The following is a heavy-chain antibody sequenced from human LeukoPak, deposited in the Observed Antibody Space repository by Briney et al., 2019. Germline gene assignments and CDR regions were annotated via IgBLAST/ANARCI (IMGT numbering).Heavy chain of an antibody. V-gene: IGHV3-7*01. Sequence: GGSLRLSCAGSGFSFSTYWMSWVRQAPGKGLEWVANIKEDGSEKHCGDSVKGRFTISRDNAKKSLYLQMNSLRSEDTAVYYCAKDAEKDWGQGTLVTVSS. CDR1: GFSFSTYW. CDR2: IKEDGSEK. CDR3: AKDAEKD. J-gene: IGHJ4*02.